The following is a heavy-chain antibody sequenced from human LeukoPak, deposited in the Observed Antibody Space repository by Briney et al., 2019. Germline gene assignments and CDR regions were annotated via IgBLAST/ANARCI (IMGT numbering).Heavy chain of an antibody. CDR1: GYTFTGYY. Sequence: ASVKVSCKASGYTFTGYYMHWVRQAPGQGLEWMGWMNPNSGNTGYAQKFQGRVTMTRNTSISTAYMELSSLRSEDTAVYYCARARRIAAAGTPRCYFDYWGQGTLVTVSS. CDR3: ARARRIAAAGTPRCYFDY. V-gene: IGHV1-8*02. CDR2: MNPNSGNT. J-gene: IGHJ4*02. D-gene: IGHD6-13*01.